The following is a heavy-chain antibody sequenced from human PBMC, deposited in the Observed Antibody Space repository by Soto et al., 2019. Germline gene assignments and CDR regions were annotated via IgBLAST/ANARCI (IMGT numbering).Heavy chain of an antibody. CDR3: ARQTYSSSWYCFVYYFDY. CDR2: IYYSGST. D-gene: IGHD6-13*01. CDR1: GRSISSCASY. Sequence: PSESLSLTGTVSGRSISSCASYWGWILQPPGKGLEWIGYIYYSGSTYYNPSLKSRVTISVDTSKNQFSLNLSSVTAADTAVYYCARQTYSSSWYCFVYYFDYWGQGTLVTVSS. V-gene: IGHV4-30-4*01. J-gene: IGHJ4*02.